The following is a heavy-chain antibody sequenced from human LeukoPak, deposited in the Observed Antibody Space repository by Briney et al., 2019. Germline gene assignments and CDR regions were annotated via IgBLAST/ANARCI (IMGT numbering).Heavy chain of an antibody. CDR1: GFTFSSYW. J-gene: IGHJ4*02. Sequence: GGSLRLSCAASGFTFSSYWMSWVRQAPGKGLEWVSYISSSSSTIYYADSVKGRFTISRDNAKNTLYLQMNSLRAEDTALYYCAKGSANARPYYFDYWGQGTLVTVSS. CDR3: AKGSANARPYYFDY. CDR2: ISSSSSTI. V-gene: IGHV3-48*01. D-gene: IGHD2-15*01.